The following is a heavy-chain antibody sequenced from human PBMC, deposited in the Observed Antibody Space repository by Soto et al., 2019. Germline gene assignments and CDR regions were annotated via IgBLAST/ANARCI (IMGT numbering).Heavy chain of an antibody. J-gene: IGHJ4*02. D-gene: IGHD1-26*01. CDR1: GFTFSSYA. CDR3: AKDHSGSYGPHY. Sequence: GGSLRLSCAASGFTFSSYAMSWVLQAPGKGLEWVSAISGSGGSTYYADSVKGRFTISRDNSKNTLYLQMNSLRAEDTAVYYCAKDHSGSYGPHYWGQGTLVTVSS. CDR2: ISGSGGST. V-gene: IGHV3-23*01.